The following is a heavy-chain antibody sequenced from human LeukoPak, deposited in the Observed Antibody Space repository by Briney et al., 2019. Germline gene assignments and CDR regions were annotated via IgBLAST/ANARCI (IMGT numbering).Heavy chain of an antibody. CDR2: INPSGGST. CDR3: AFAGAPNWGLDY. Sequence: GASVKVSCKASGYTFTSYYMHWVRQAPGQGLEWMGIINPSGGSTSYAQKFQGRVTMTRDTSTSTVYMELSSLRSEDTAVYYCAFAGAPNWGLDYWGQGTLVTVSS. CDR1: GYTFTSYY. J-gene: IGHJ4*02. D-gene: IGHD7-27*01. V-gene: IGHV1-46*01.